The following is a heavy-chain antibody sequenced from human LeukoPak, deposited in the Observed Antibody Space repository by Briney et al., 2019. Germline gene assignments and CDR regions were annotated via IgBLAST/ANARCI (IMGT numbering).Heavy chain of an antibody. Sequence: ASVKVPCKASGGTFSNYAISWVRQAPGQGLEWMGVIIPIFGTANYAQKFQGRVTITTDESTSTAYMELSSLRSEDTAVYYCAGGEYSSSAYYYYYYMDVWGKGTTVTVSS. J-gene: IGHJ6*03. CDR3: AGGEYSSSAYYYYYYMDV. CDR2: IIPIFGTA. V-gene: IGHV1-69*05. D-gene: IGHD6-6*01. CDR1: GGTFSNYA.